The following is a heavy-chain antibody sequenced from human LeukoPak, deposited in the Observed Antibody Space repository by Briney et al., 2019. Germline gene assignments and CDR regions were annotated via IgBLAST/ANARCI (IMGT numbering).Heavy chain of an antibody. CDR2: IDPNSGGT. D-gene: IGHD4-17*01. J-gene: IGHJ5*02. V-gene: IGHV1-2*02. CDR3: TRAKRYGDPTSTWFDP. CDR1: GYTFTCYY. Sequence: ASVKVSCKASGYTFTCYYMHWVRQAPGQGLEWMGWIDPNSGGTNYAQKFQGRVTMTRDTSISTAYMELSRLRSDDTAVYYCTRAKRYGDPTSTWFDPWGQGTLVTVSS.